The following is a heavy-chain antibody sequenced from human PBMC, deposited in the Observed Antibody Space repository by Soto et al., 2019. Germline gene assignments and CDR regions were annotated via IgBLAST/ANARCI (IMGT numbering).Heavy chain of an antibody. J-gene: IGHJ4*02. V-gene: IGHV3-23*01. CDR2: ISGSGGST. Sequence: GGSLRLSCAASGFTFSSYAMSWVRQAPGKGLEWVSAISGSGGSTYYADSVKGRFTISRDNSKNTLYLQMNSLRAEDTAVYYCAKSTRYSSGWYYFDYWGQGTLVTSPQ. CDR3: AKSTRYSSGWYYFDY. D-gene: IGHD6-19*01. CDR1: GFTFSSYA.